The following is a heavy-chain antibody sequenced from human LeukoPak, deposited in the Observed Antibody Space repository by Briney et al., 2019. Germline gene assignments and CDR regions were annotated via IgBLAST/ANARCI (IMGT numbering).Heavy chain of an antibody. V-gene: IGHV1-3*01. D-gene: IGHD6-13*01. CDR3: AREGSSWYREFDY. J-gene: IGHJ4*02. CDR1: GYTFTSYA. Sequence: ASVKVSCKASGYTFTSYAMHWVRQAPGQRLEWMGWINAGNGNTKYSQKFQGRVTITRDTSASTAYMELSSLRSEDTAVYYCAREGSSWYREFDYWGQGTQVTVSS. CDR2: INAGNGNT.